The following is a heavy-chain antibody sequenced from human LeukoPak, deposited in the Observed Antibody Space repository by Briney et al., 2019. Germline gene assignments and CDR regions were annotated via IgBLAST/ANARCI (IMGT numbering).Heavy chain of an antibody. J-gene: IGHJ5*02. Sequence: PSETLSLTCTVYGGSISSYYWSWIRQPPGRGLEWIGYIYYSGSTNYNPSLKSRVTISVDTSKNQFSLKLSSVTAADTAVYYCATTAYDILTGYPSPWFDPWGQGTLVTVSS. CDR3: ATTAYDILTGYPSPWFDP. CDR1: GGSISSYY. CDR2: IYYSGST. D-gene: IGHD3-9*01. V-gene: IGHV4-59*08.